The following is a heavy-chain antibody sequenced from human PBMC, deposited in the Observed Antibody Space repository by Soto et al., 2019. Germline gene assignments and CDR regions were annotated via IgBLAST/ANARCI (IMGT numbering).Heavy chain of an antibody. CDR1: GGSISSGGYS. Sequence: QLQLQESGSGLVKPSQTLSLTCAVSGGSISSGGYSWSWSRQPPGKGLEWIGYSYHSGSTYYNPSLKSRVTTSVDRSKNQLSMMQSSVTAADTAVYYWARAIGWFGELLGGYYFDYWGQGTLVTVSS. CDR3: ARAIGWFGELLGGYYFDY. CDR2: SYHSGST. V-gene: IGHV4-30-2*01. J-gene: IGHJ4*02. D-gene: IGHD3-10*01.